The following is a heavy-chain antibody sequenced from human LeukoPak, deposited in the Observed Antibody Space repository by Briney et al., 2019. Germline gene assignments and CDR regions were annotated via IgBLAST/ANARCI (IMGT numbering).Heavy chain of an antibody. V-gene: IGHV1-8*01. J-gene: IGHJ6*02. Sequence: ASVKVSCKASGYTFTSYDINWVRQATGQGLEWMGWMNPNSGNTGYAQKFQGRVTMTRNTSISTAYMELSSLRSEDTAVYYCARRPAYCSSTSYYPDYDYYYYYGMDVWGQGTTVTVSS. CDR3: ARRPAYCSSTSYYPDYDYYYYYGMDV. CDR1: GYTFTSYD. CDR2: MNPNSGNT. D-gene: IGHD2-2*01.